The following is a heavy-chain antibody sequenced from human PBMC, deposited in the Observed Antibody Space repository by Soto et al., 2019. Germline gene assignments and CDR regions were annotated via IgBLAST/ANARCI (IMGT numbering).Heavy chain of an antibody. D-gene: IGHD6-19*01. CDR2: INAGNGNT. V-gene: IGHV1-3*05. CDR1: GYTFTSYA. J-gene: IGHJ4*02. CDR3: ARASGWYASDY. Sequence: QVQLVQSGAEEKKPGASVKVSCKASGYTFTSYAMHWVRQAPGQRLEWMGWINAGNGNTKYSQKFQGRVTITRDTSASTAYMELRSMRSEDTAVDSCARASGWYASDYWGQGTLVTVSS.